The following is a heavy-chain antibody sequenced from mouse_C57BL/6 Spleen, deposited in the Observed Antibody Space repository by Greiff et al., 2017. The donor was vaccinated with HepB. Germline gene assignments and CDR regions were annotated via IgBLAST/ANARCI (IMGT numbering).Heavy chain of an antibody. D-gene: IGHD1-1*01. CDR3: GRSGSSYEGYFDV. CDR1: GYSITSGYY. Sequence: EVQLQQSGPGLVKPSQSLSLTCSVTGYSITSGYYWNWIRQFPGNKLEWMGYISYDGSNNYNPSLKNRISITRDTSKNQFFLKLNSVTTEDTATYYCGRSGSSYEGYFDVWGTGTTVTVSS. V-gene: IGHV3-6*01. J-gene: IGHJ1*03. CDR2: ISYDGSN.